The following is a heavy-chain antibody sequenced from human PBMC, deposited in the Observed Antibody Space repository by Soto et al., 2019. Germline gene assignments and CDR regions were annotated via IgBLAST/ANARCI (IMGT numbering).Heavy chain of an antibody. CDR2: ISAYNGNT. V-gene: IGHV1-18*04. J-gene: IGHJ4*02. D-gene: IGHD6-6*01. Sequence: QVQLVQSGAEVKKPGASVKVSCKASGYTFTSYGISWVRQAPGQGLEWTGWISAYNGNTNYAQKLQGRVTMTTDTSTSTAYMELRSLRSDDTAVYYCARDVWGQLVSPPFDYWGQGTLVTVSS. CDR3: ARDVWGQLVSPPFDY. CDR1: GYTFTSYG.